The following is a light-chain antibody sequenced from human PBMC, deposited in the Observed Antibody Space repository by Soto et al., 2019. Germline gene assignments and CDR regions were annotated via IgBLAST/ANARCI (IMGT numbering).Light chain of an antibody. V-gene: IGKV1-33*01. CDR3: QHFDNLPYT. CDR1: QDITNY. CDR2: DAS. J-gene: IGKJ2*01. Sequence: DLQMTQSPSSLSASVGDRVTITCQASQDITNYLNWYRQKPGKAPELLIYDASNSETGVPSRFSGSGSGTDFTFTINSLQPEDIATYYCQHFDNLPYTFGQGTKLEIK.